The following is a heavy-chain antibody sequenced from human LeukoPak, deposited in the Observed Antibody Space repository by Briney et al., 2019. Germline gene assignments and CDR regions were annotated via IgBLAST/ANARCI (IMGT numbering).Heavy chain of an antibody. J-gene: IGHJ4*02. CDR2: ISGSGGST. Sequence: GGSLRLSCAASGFTFSSYAMSRVRQAPGKGLEWVSAISGSGGSTYYADSVKGRFTISRDNSKNTLYLQMNSLRAEDTAVYYCAKDAGRYYYDSSGVDYWGQGTLVTVSS. CDR1: GFTFSSYA. V-gene: IGHV3-23*01. D-gene: IGHD3-22*01. CDR3: AKDAGRYYYDSSGVDY.